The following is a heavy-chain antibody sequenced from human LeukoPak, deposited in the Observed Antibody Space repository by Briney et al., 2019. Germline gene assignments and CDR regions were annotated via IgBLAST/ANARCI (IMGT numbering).Heavy chain of an antibody. CDR2: INPSGGST. CDR1: GYTFTGYY. D-gene: IGHD1-26*01. J-gene: IGHJ4*02. Sequence: ASVKVSCEASGYTFTGYYMHWVRQAPGQGLEWMGIINPSGGSTSYAQKFQGRVTMTRDTSTSTVYMELSSLRSEDTAVYYCARDISGSYLADYWGQGTLVTVSS. V-gene: IGHV1-46*01. CDR3: ARDISGSYLADY.